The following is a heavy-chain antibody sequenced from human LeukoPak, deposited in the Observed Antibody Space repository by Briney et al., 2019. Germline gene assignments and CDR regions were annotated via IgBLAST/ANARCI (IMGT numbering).Heavy chain of an antibody. CDR1: GFTVSSNY. J-gene: IGHJ5*02. CDR2: IYSGGST. V-gene: IGHV3-53*01. Sequence: GGSLRLSCAASGFTVSSNYMSWVRQAPGKGLEWVSVIYSGGSTYYADSVKGRFTISRDNSKNTLYLQMNSLRAEDTAVYYCAKDQILTGYLGWFDPWGQGTLVTVSS. CDR3: AKDQILTGYLGWFDP. D-gene: IGHD3-9*01.